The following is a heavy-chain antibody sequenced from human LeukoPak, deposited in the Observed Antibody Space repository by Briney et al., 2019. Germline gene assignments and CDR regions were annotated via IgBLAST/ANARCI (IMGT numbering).Heavy chain of an antibody. Sequence: GGSLRLSCAASGFTFSSYAMSWVRQAPGKGLEWVSAISGSGGSTYYADSVKGRFTISRDNSKNTLYLQMNSLRAEDTAVYYCARGGPDYYDSSGYRYWGQGTLATVSS. D-gene: IGHD3-22*01. V-gene: IGHV3-23*01. J-gene: IGHJ4*02. CDR1: GFTFSSYA. CDR3: ARGGPDYYDSSGYRY. CDR2: ISGSGGST.